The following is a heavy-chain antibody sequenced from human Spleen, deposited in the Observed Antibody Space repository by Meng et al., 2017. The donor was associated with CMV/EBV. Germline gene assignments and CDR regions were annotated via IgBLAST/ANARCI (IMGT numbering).Heavy chain of an antibody. CDR2: INSDTGNP. V-gene: IGHV7-4-1*02. D-gene: IGHD1-14*01. CDR1: GYTFTTYA. Sequence: VQLVQSGSELKKPGASVKVSCKASGYTFTTYAINWVRQAPGQGLEWMGWINSDTGNPMYAQGFTGRFVFSLDTSVSTAYLQIRSLKAEDTAVYYCAALERGGTDYWGQGTLVTVSS. J-gene: IGHJ4*02. CDR3: AALERGGTDY.